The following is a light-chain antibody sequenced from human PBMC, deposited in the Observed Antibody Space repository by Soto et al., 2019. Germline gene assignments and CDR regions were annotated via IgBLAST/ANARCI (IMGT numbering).Light chain of an antibody. CDR3: AAWDDSLNGPV. Sequence: QSVLTQPPSASGTPGQRVTLSCSGGSSNIGSNTVSWYQQLPGAAPKLLIYISNERPSGVPDRFSGSKSGTSASLAISGLQSEDEAEYYCAAWDDSLNGPVFGGGTKLTVL. V-gene: IGLV1-44*01. CDR1: SSNIGSNT. J-gene: IGLJ2*01. CDR2: ISN.